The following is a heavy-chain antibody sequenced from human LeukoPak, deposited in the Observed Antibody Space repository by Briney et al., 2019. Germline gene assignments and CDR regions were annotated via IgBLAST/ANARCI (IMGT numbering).Heavy chain of an antibody. D-gene: IGHD3-10*01. J-gene: IGHJ5*02. Sequence: PGGALRISCAASGFTLSSYAMGWGRQGPGKGLGGVSAISGSGGSTYYADSVKGRFTISRDNSKNTLYLQMNSLRAEDTAVYYCAKDREGPGNWFDPWGQGTLVTVSS. CDR3: AKDREGPGNWFDP. CDR1: GFTLSSYA. CDR2: ISGSGGST. V-gene: IGHV3-23*01.